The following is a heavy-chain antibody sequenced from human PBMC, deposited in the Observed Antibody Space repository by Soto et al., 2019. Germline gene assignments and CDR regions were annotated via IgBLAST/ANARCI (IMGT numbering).Heavy chain of an antibody. CDR2: INAGNGNT. D-gene: IGHD5-18*01. Sequence: QVQLVQSGAEEKKPGASVKVSCKASGYTFTSYAMHWVRQAPGQRLEWMGWINAGNGNTKYSQKFQGRVTITRDTSASTAYMELSSLRSEDTAVYYCARGGYSYGYGYYFDYWGQGTLVTVSS. J-gene: IGHJ4*02. V-gene: IGHV1-3*05. CDR3: ARGGYSYGYGYYFDY. CDR1: GYTFTSYA.